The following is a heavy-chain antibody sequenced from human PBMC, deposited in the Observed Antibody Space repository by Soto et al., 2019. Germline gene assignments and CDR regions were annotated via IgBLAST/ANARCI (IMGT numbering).Heavy chain of an antibody. CDR1: GGSISSSNW. Sequence: PSETLSLTCAVSGGSISSSNWRSWVRQPPGKGLEWIGEIYHSGSTNYNPSLKSRVTISVDKSKNQFSLKLSSVTAADTAVYYCARVGCSSTSCYSDYYYGMDVWGQGTTVTVSS. V-gene: IGHV4-4*02. D-gene: IGHD2-2*02. CDR2: IYHSGST. CDR3: ARVGCSSTSCYSDYYYGMDV. J-gene: IGHJ6*02.